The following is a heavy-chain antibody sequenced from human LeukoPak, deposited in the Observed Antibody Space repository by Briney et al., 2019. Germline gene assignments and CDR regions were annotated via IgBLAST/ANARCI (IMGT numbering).Heavy chain of an antibody. CDR3: ARDHNYAFDN. CDR1: GFPFSDYS. V-gene: IGHV3-48*04. Sequence: GGSLRLSCTASGFPFSDYSMNWVRQAPGKGLKGISYIGISSGNTKYADSVRGRFTISADNAKNSLYLQMNSLRVEDTAVYYCARDHNYAFDNWGQGTPVSVSS. J-gene: IGHJ4*02. CDR2: IGISSGNT. D-gene: IGHD1-1*01.